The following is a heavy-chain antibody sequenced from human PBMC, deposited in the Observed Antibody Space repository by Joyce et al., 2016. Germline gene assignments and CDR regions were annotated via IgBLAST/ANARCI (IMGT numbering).Heavy chain of an antibody. J-gene: IGHJ6*03. D-gene: IGHD3-16*01. Sequence: QVQLQESGPGLVKPSETLSLICSVSGDSVSRYYWSGFLQSPGKGLEWIGWVFHSGSANYNPSLKSRVTFSVDTSKNQFSLTLSSVTAADTAVYYCAKDGGSGVSYYYIDVWGKGTTVTVSS. CDR1: GDSVSRYY. V-gene: IGHV4-59*02. CDR2: VFHSGSA. CDR3: AKDGGSGVSYYYIDV.